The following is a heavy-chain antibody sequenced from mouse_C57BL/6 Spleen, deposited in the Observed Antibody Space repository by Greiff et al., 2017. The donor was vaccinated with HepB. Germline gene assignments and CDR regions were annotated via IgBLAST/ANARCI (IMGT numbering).Heavy chain of an antibody. V-gene: IGHV5-17*01. CDR1: GFTFSDYG. J-gene: IGHJ1*03. D-gene: IGHD2-4*01. CDR2: ISSGSSTI. CDR3: ARDYYDYDGWYFDV. Sequence: EVKLVESGGGLVKPGGSLKLSCAASGFTFSDYGMHWVRQAPEKGLEWVAYISSGSSTIYYADTVKGRFTISRDNAKNTLFLQMTSLRSEDTAMYYCARDYYDYDGWYFDVWGTGTTVTVSS.